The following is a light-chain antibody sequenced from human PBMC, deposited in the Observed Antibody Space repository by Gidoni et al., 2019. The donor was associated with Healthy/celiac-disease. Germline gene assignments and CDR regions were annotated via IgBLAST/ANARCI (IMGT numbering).Light chain of an antibody. Sequence: SLGERATINCKSSQSVLYSSNNKNYLAWYQQKPGQPPKLLIYWASTRESGVPDRFSGSGSGTDFTLTISSLQAEDVAVYYCQQYYSTPYTFGQXTKLEIK. CDR1: QSVLYSSNNKNY. CDR3: QQYYSTPYT. CDR2: WAS. V-gene: IGKV4-1*01. J-gene: IGKJ2*01.